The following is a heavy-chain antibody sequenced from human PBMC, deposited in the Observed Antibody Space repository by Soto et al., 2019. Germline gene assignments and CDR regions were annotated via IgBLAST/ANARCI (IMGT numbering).Heavy chain of an antibody. D-gene: IGHD5-18*01. J-gene: IGHJ4*02. V-gene: IGHV3-30*18. CDR3: AKDRTVCSYGPVY. CDR1: GFTFSSYG. Sequence: GGSLRLSCAASGFTFSSYGMHWVRQAPGKGLEWVAVISYDGSNKYYADSVKGRFTISRDNSKNTLYLQMNSLRAEDTAVYYCAKDRTVCSYGPVYWGQGTLVTVSS. CDR2: ISYDGSNK.